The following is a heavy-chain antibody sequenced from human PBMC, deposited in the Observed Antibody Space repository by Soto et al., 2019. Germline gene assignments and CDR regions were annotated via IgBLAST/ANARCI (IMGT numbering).Heavy chain of an antibody. Sequence: KASETLSLTCSVSGASIGSYYWSWIRQPPGKGLEWIGYIHYSGSTKYNPSLKSRVTISIDTSKNQFSLKLSSVTAADTAVYYCARVGWTTVGYYFDYWGQGALVTVSS. CDR2: IHYSGST. D-gene: IGHD4-17*01. CDR3: ARVGWTTVGYYFDY. V-gene: IGHV4-59*01. CDR1: GASIGSYY. J-gene: IGHJ4*02.